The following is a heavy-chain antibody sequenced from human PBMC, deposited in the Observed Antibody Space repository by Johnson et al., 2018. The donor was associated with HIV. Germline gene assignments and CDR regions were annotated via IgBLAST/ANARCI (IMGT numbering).Heavy chain of an antibody. V-gene: IGHV3-20*04. Sequence: EVQLVESGGNVVRPGGSLRLSCAASGFTFDDYDMSWVRQAPGKGLEWVSRIRNDGSVTTYEDSGKGRFFISSDNSKNALYLQMNSLRAEDTAVYYCTRGLDYYDSTGFRSASFDIWGQGTMVTVSS. CDR1: GFTFDDYD. CDR3: TRGLDYYDSTGFRSASFDI. J-gene: IGHJ3*02. CDR2: IRNDGSVT. D-gene: IGHD3-22*01.